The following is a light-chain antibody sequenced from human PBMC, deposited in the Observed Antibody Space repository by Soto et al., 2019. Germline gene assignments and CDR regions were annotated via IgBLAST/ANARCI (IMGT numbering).Light chain of an antibody. CDR1: ESVHRN. CDR2: YAS. Sequence: EVVMTQSPATLSVSPGARVTLSCRASESVHRNLAWYQQKPGQGPSLLIYYASTRATGVPDRFTGSGSGTEFTLTISSLQSEDFGVYHCQHYSNWPPTVGPGTKVEIK. V-gene: IGKV3-15*01. J-gene: IGKJ3*01. CDR3: QHYSNWPPT.